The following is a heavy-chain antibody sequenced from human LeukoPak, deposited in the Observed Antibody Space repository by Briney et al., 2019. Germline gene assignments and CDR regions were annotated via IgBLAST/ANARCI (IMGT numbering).Heavy chain of an antibody. CDR1: GGSISSSSYY. CDR2: IYYSGST. J-gene: IGHJ5*02. Sequence: PSETLSLTCTVSGGSISSSSYYWGWIRQPPGKGLEWIGSIYYSGSTYYNPSLKSRVTMSVDTSKNQFSLKLSSVTAADTAVYYCARSDYYDSSGYSWWFGNWFDPWGQGTLVTVSS. D-gene: IGHD3-22*01. V-gene: IGHV4-39*07. CDR3: ARSDYYDSSGYSWWFGNWFDP.